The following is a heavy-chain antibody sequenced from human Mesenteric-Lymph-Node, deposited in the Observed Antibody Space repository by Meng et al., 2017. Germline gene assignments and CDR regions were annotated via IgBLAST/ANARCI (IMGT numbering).Heavy chain of an antibody. Sequence: ASVKVSCKASGYTFTGYYMHWVRQAPGQGLEWMGWINPNSGGTNYAQKFQGRVTMTRDTSISTAYMELSRLRSDDTAVYYCARDRYYYDSSGYFSSYYYYYYGMDVWGQGTTVTGS. J-gene: IGHJ6*02. CDR1: GYTFTGYY. CDR2: INPNSGGT. CDR3: ARDRYYYDSSGYFSSYYYYYYGMDV. D-gene: IGHD3-22*01. V-gene: IGHV1-2*02.